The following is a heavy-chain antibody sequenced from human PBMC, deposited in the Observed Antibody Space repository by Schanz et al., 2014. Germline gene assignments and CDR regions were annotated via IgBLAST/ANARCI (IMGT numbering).Heavy chain of an antibody. CDR1: GFTFSSYA. V-gene: IGHV3-23*04. Sequence: EVQLVESGGGLVKPGGSLRLSCAASGFTFSSYAMSWVRQAPGKGLEWVSSISSGGNPYYANSVKGRFGISRDNSKNTLYLQMNSLRADDTAVYYCAKVRYSSGWRGDYFDEWGQGTLVTVAS. J-gene: IGHJ4*02. CDR2: ISSGGNP. CDR3: AKVRYSSGWRGDYFDE. D-gene: IGHD6-25*01.